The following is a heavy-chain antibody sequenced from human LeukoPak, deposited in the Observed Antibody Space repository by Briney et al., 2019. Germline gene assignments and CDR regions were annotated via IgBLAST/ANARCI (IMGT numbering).Heavy chain of an antibody. D-gene: IGHD6-19*01. CDR3: TRDPSNSSGWYIYFDY. V-gene: IGHV1-2*02. CDR1: GYTFTGYY. J-gene: IGHJ4*02. Sequence: ASVKVSCKASGYTFTGYYMHWVRQAPGQGLEWMGWINPNSGGTNYAQNFKGRVTLTTDAPTSTAYMELRSLRSDDTAVYYCTRDPSNSSGWYIYFDYWGQGVLVTVSS. CDR2: INPNSGGT.